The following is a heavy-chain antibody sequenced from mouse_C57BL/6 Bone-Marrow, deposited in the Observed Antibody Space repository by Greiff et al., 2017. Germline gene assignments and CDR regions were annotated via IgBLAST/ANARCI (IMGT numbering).Heavy chain of an antibody. V-gene: IGHV1-55*01. Sequence: QVQLQQPGAELVKPGASVKMSCKASGYTFTSYWITWVKQRPGQGLEWIGDIYPGSGSANYNEKFQSKATMTVDTSSSTAYMQLSSLTSEDAAVYYCARPYYSNYWYFDVWGTGTTVTVSS. J-gene: IGHJ1*03. CDR3: ARPYYSNYWYFDV. D-gene: IGHD2-5*01. CDR1: GYTFTSYW. CDR2: IYPGSGSA.